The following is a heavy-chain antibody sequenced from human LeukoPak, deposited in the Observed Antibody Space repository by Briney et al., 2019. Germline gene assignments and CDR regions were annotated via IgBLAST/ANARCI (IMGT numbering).Heavy chain of an antibody. V-gene: IGHV4-31*03. J-gene: IGHJ3*02. D-gene: IGHD6-13*01. CDR3: ARDRGRIAAAGPTDAFDI. CDR1: GGSISSGGYY. CDR2: IYYSGST. Sequence: PSQTLSLTCTVSGGSISSGGYYWSWIRQHPGKGLEWIGYIYYSGSTYYNPSLKSRVTISVDTSKNQFSLKLSPVTAADTAVYYCARDRGRIAAAGPTDAFDIWGQGTMVTVSS.